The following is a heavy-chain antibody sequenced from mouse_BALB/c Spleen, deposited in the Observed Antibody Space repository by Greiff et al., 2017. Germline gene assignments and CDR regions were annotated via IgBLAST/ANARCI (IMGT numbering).Heavy chain of an antibody. CDR2: ISTYYGDA. V-gene: IGHV1S137*01. Sequence: QVELQQSGAELVRPGVSAKISCKGSGYTSTDYAMHWVKQSHAKSLEWIGVISTYYGDASYNQKFKGKATMTVDNSSSTAYMELARLTSEDSAIYYCARGGYYNGGNYFDYWGQGTTLTVSS. D-gene: IGHD2-12*01. CDR3: ARGGYYNGGNYFDY. CDR1: GYTSTDYA. J-gene: IGHJ2*01.